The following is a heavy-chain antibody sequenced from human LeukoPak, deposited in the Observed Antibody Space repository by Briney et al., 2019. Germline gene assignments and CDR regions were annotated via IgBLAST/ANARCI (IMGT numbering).Heavy chain of an antibody. CDR1: GFTFCAFT. CDR3: ATGGALGGRFVF. V-gene: IGHV3-7*01. J-gene: IGHJ4*02. Sequence: GVSLRLSCAVVGFTFCAFTVSWVRHARGEGAVWVVKIHEDGSEIEYTEYVKGRITIFRNNAKNSLYLQIKSLRVEDTAVYYCATGGALGGRFVFWGQGALVTVSS. D-gene: IGHD2-8*02. CDR2: IHEDGSEI.